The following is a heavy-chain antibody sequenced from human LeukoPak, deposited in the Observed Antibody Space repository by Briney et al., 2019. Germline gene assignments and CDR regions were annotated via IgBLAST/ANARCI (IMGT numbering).Heavy chain of an antibody. D-gene: IGHD5-12*01. CDR2: INSDGSIT. J-gene: IGHJ4*02. Sequence: GGSLRLSCTASGFTFSSYWMHWVRQAPAKGLMWVSRINSDGSITSYADSVKGRFTISRDNAKNTLYVQMSSLRAEDTAVYYCARVRATFSPHFDNWGQGTLVTVSS. CDR3: ARVRATFSPHFDN. V-gene: IGHV3-74*01. CDR1: GFTFSSYW.